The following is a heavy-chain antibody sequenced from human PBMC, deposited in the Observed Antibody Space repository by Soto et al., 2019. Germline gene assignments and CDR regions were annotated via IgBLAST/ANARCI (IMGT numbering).Heavy chain of an antibody. CDR1: GGSISSYY. Sequence: SETLSLTCTVSGGSISSYYWSWIRQPPGKGLEWIGSIYYSGSTNYNPSLKSRVTISVDTSKNQFSLKLSSVTAADTAVYYCARHQSHSSSYVDPWGQGILVTVSS. D-gene: IGHD6-13*01. CDR2: IYYSGST. V-gene: IGHV4-59*08. J-gene: IGHJ5*02. CDR3: ARHQSHSSSYVDP.